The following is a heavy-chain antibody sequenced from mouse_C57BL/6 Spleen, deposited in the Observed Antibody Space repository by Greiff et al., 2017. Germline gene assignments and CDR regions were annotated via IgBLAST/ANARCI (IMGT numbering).Heavy chain of an antibody. J-gene: IGHJ4*01. V-gene: IGHV1-81*01. Sequence: QVQLKQSGAELARPGASVKLSCKASGYTFTSYGISWVKQRTGQGLEWIGEIYPRSGNTYYNEKFKGKATLTADKSSSTAYMELRSLTSEDSAVYFCAVITVYAMDYWGQGTSVTVSS. CDR3: AVITVYAMDY. CDR2: IYPRSGNT. CDR1: GYTFTSYG. D-gene: IGHD1-1*01.